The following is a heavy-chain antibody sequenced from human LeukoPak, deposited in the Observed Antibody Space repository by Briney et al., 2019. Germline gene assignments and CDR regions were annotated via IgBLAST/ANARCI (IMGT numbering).Heavy chain of an antibody. CDR2: IKQDGSEK. CDR3: ARYDFWSGYHYCFDY. Sequence: GGSLRLSCAASGFTFSNYWMTWVRQAPGKGLEWVANIKQDGSEKYYVDSVKGRFTISRDNAKNSLYLQMNSLRAEDTAVYYCARYDFWSGYHYCFDYWGQGTLVTVSS. D-gene: IGHD3-3*01. CDR1: GFTFSNYW. J-gene: IGHJ4*02. V-gene: IGHV3-7*01.